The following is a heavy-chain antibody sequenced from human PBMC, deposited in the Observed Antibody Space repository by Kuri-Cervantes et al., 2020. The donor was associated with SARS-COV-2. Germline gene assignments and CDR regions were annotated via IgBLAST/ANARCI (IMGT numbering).Heavy chain of an antibody. CDR2: ISYDGSNK. D-gene: IGHD2-2*01. CDR3: AKGLGVPAAIEMFYYYYGMDV. CDR1: GFTFSSYG. Sequence: GGSLRLSCAASGFTFSSYGMHWVRQAPGKGLEWVAVISYDGSNKYYADSVKGRFTISRDNSKNTLYLQMNSLRAEDTAVHYCAKGLGVPAAIEMFYYYYGMDVWGQGTTVTVSS. J-gene: IGHJ6*02. V-gene: IGHV3-30*18.